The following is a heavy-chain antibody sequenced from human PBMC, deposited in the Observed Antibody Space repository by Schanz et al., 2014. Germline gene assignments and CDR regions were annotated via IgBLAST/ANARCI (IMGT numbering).Heavy chain of an antibody. Sequence: EGQLAESGGGLVQPGGSLRLSCAASGFIFSSYGLHWVRQAPGKGPEWVSALSGSGGSTYYADSVKGRFTISRDNSKNTLYLQMNSLRAEDTAVYYCAKQIHYDILTVTRNWGQGTLVTVSS. J-gene: IGHJ4*02. CDR3: AKQIHYDILTVTRN. V-gene: IGHV3-23*04. D-gene: IGHD3-9*01. CDR1: GFIFSSYG. CDR2: LSGSGGST.